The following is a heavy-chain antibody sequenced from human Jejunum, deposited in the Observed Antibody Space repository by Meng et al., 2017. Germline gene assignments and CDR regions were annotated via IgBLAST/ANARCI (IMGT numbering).Heavy chain of an antibody. V-gene: IGHV4-59*01. CDR2: IHYSGST. CDR3: ARGNGWHDY. CDR1: SASMNPYY. D-gene: IGHD6-19*01. Sequence: QWQLQESGPGLVKPSETLSLTCTVSSASMNPYYWSWIRQPPGKGLEWIGYIHYSGSTDYNPSLQSRLTISVDTSKNHFSLKLMSVTAADTAVYYCARGNGWHDYWGQGTLVTVSS. J-gene: IGHJ4*02.